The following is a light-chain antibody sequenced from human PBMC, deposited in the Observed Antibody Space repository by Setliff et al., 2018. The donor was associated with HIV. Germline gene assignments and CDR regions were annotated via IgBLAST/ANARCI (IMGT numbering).Light chain of an antibody. CDR2: DVS. Sequence: QSALAQPASVSGSPGQSITISCTVINSDVGGYNYVSWYQQHPGKAPKLMISDVSKRPSGVSSRFSGSKSGNTASLTISGLQTEDEADYYCSSYTSSSTYVFGTGTKVTVL. V-gene: IGLV2-14*01. CDR1: NSDVGGYNY. CDR3: SSYTSSSTYV. J-gene: IGLJ1*01.